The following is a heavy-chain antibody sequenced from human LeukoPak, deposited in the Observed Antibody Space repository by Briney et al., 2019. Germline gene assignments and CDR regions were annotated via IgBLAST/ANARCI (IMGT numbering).Heavy chain of an antibody. D-gene: IGHD3-10*01. CDR2: IYTSGST. CDR3: ARGSVGELLDY. CDR1: GGSLSSGSYY. Sequence: PSETLSLTCTVSGGSLSSGSYYWSWIRQPAGKGLEWIGRIYTSGSTNYNPSLKSRVTISVDPSKNQFSLKLSSVTAADTAVYYCARGSVGELLDYWGQGTLVTVSS. V-gene: IGHV4-61*02. J-gene: IGHJ4*02.